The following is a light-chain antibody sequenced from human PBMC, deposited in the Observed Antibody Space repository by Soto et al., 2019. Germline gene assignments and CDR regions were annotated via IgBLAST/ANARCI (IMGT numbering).Light chain of an antibody. J-gene: IGKJ1*01. Sequence: EIVLTHSPGTLSLSPCERATLSFSASQSVSSSYLAWYQQKPGQAPRLLIYGASSRATGIPDRFSGSGSGTDFTLTISRLEPEDFAVYYCQQYGSSPRTFGQGTKVDTK. CDR2: GAS. V-gene: IGKV3-20*01. CDR3: QQYGSSPRT. CDR1: QSVSSSY.